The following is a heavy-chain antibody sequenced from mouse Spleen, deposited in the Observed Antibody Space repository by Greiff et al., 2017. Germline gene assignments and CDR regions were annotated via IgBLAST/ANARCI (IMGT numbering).Heavy chain of an antibody. Sequence: EVQRVESGGGLVKLGGSLKLSCAASGFTFSSYAMSWVRQTPEKRLEWVATISSGGGNTYYPDSVKGRFTISRDNAKNTLYLQMSSLKSEDTAMYYCARQVPDYAFDYWGQGTTLTVSS. CDR1: GFTFSSYA. D-gene: IGHD2-4*01. V-gene: IGHV5-9-3*01. CDR2: ISSGGGNT. J-gene: IGHJ2*01. CDR3: ARQVPDYAFDY.